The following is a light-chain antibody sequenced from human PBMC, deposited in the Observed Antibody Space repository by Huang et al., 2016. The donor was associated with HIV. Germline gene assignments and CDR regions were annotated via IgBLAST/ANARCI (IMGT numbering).Light chain of an antibody. J-gene: IGKJ2*01. CDR3: QQYNNWPPYT. CDR1: QSVSSN. CDR2: GAS. Sequence: EIVMTQSPATLSVSPGERATLSCRASQSVSSNLAWYQQKPGQAPRLLIYGASTRATGIPARFSGSGSGTEFTLIVSSLQSEDVAVYYCQQYNNWPPYTFGQGTKLEIK. V-gene: IGKV3-15*01.